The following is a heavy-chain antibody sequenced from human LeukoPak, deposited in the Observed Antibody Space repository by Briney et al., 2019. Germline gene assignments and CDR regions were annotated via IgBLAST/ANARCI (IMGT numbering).Heavy chain of an antibody. V-gene: IGHV4-30-2*01. CDR3: ARAPRAYCNGGSCYVDV. Sequence: SQTLSLTCAVSGGSISSGGYSWSWIRQPPGKGLEWIGYIYHSGSTYYNPSLKSRVTISVDRSKNQFSLKLSSVTAADTAVYYCARAPRAYCNGGSCYVDVWGQGTTVTVSS. J-gene: IGHJ6*02. CDR2: IYHSGST. CDR1: GGSISSGGYS. D-gene: IGHD2-15*01.